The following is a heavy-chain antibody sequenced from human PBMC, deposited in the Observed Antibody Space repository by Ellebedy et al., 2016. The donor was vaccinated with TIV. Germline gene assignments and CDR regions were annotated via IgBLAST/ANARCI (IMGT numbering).Heavy chain of an antibody. D-gene: IGHD6-13*01. CDR1: GYTFTGYY. CDR2: INPYSGGT. Sequence: AASVKVSCKASGYTFTGYYIHWVRQAPGQGLEWMGWINPYSGGTNYAQKFQGRVTMTRDTSISTAYMELSRLRSDDTAVYYCARDSAVGSSWYRVDYWGQGTLVTVSS. J-gene: IGHJ4*02. CDR3: ARDSAVGSSWYRVDY. V-gene: IGHV1-2*02.